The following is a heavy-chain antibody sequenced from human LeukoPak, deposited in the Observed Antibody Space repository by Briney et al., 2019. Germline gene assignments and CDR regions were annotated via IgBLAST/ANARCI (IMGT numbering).Heavy chain of an antibody. Sequence: ASVKVSCKASGYTFTSYGISWGRQAPGQGLEWMGWISAYNGNTNYAQKLQSRVTMTTDTSTSTAYMELRSLRSDDTAVYYCAREGWPKSGGSFYNWFDPWGQGTLVTVSS. CDR2: ISAYNGNT. D-gene: IGHD2-15*01. V-gene: IGHV1-18*01. J-gene: IGHJ5*02. CDR1: GYTFTSYG. CDR3: AREGWPKSGGSFYNWFDP.